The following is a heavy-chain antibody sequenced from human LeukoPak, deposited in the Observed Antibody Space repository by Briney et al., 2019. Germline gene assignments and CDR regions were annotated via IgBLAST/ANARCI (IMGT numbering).Heavy chain of an antibody. Sequence: SETLSLTSTVSGGSISSSSYYWGWIRQPPGKGLEWIGSIYYSGSTYYNPSLKSRVTISVDTSKNQFSLKLSSVTAADTAVYYCARHALYCSGGSCTPRRWFDPWGQGTLVTVSS. CDR1: GGSISSSSYY. D-gene: IGHD2-15*01. V-gene: IGHV4-39*01. CDR3: ARHALYCSGGSCTPRRWFDP. CDR2: IYYSGST. J-gene: IGHJ5*02.